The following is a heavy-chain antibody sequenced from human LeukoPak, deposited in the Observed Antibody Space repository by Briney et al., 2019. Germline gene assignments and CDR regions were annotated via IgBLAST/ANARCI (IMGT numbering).Heavy chain of an antibody. CDR3: ARDDIVVVPAAMRRGFDY. Sequence: PGGSLRLSCAASGFTFSSYWMSWVRQAPGKGLEWVANIKQDGSEKYYVDSVKGRFTISRDNAKNSLYLQMNSLRAEDTAVYYCARDDIVVVPAAMRRGFDYWGQGTLVTVSS. D-gene: IGHD2-2*01. V-gene: IGHV3-7*01. CDR2: IKQDGSEK. J-gene: IGHJ4*02. CDR1: GFTFSSYW.